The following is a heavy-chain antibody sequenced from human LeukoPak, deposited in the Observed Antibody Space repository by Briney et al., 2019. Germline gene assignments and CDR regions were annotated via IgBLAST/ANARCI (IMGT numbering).Heavy chain of an antibody. CDR1: GFTFSSYA. CDR3: VKDLGSDPPGYFDY. Sequence: GGSLRLSCSASGFTFSSYAMHWVRQAPGKGLEYVSAISSNGGSTYYADSVKGRFTIPRDNSKNTLYLQMSSLRAEDTAVYYCVKDLGSDPPGYFDYWGQGTLVTVSS. CDR2: ISSNGGST. D-gene: IGHD2-21*02. J-gene: IGHJ4*02. V-gene: IGHV3-64D*06.